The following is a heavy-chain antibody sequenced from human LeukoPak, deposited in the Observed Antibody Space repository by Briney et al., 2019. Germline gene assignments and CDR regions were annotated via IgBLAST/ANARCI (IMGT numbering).Heavy chain of an antibody. CDR2: IYSSGTT. D-gene: IGHD3-22*01. J-gene: IGHJ4*02. CDR1: GGSINNYY. Sequence: SETLSLTCTVPGGSINNYYWSWIRQSAGKGLEWIGRIYSSGTTNYNPSLKSRVIMSVDTSKNQLSLKLSSVTAADTAVYYCARDGYHFDSSGFYSLDYWGQGTLVTVSS. CDR3: ARDGYHFDSSGFYSLDY. V-gene: IGHV4-4*07.